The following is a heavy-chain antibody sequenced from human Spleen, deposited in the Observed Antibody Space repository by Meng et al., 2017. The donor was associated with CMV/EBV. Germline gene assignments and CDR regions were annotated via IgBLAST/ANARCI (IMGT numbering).Heavy chain of an antibody. Sequence: GGSLRLSCAASGFSFSNYAMSWVRQAPGKGLDWVSAISGGGGSTYYADSVKGRFTISRDNSRNTLYLQINRLSAEDTAVYYCAKDVTGYLSLYFDYWGQGTLVTVSS. CDR3: AKDVTGYLSLYFDY. CDR1: GFSFSNYA. D-gene: IGHD6-25*01. J-gene: IGHJ4*02. CDR2: ISGGGGST. V-gene: IGHV3-23*01.